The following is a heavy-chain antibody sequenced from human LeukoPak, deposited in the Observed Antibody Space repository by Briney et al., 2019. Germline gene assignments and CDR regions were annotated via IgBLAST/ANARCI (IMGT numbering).Heavy chain of an antibody. D-gene: IGHD2-2*01. J-gene: IGHJ3*01. Sequence: GASVKVSCKTAGCTFTGYYMHWVRQAPGHGLEWMGGINPNSGGTNYAQRFQGRVTMTRDTSISTAYMELSRLRSDDTAVYYCARERGYCSSSGCYPSDAFDFWGQGRLVTASS. CDR1: GCTFTGYY. CDR3: ARERGYCSSSGCYPSDAFDF. CDR2: INPNSGGT. V-gene: IGHV1-2*02.